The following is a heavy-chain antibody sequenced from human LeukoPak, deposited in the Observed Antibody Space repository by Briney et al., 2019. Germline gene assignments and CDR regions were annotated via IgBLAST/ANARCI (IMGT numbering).Heavy chain of an antibody. Sequence: SETLSLTCTVSGGSISSYYWSWIRQPPGKGLEWIGYIYYSGSTNYNPSLKSRVTISVDTSKNQFPLKLSSVTAADTAVYYCARDAGGDLDYWGQGTLVTVSS. V-gene: IGHV4-59*01. J-gene: IGHJ4*02. CDR1: GGSISSYY. CDR3: ARDAGGDLDY. CDR2: IYYSGST. D-gene: IGHD2-21*02.